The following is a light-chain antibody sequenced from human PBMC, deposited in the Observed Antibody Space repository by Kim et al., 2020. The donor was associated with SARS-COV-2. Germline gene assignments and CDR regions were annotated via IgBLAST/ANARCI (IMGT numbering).Light chain of an antibody. V-gene: IGLV2-23*01. CDR3: CSYAGSSTLV. Sequence: GQSITISCTGTSSDVGSYNLVSWYQQHPGKAPKLMIYEGSKRPSGVSNRFSGSKSGNTAYLTISGLQAEDEADYYCCSYAGSSTLVFGGGTKLTVL. J-gene: IGLJ2*01. CDR1: SSDVGSYNL. CDR2: EGS.